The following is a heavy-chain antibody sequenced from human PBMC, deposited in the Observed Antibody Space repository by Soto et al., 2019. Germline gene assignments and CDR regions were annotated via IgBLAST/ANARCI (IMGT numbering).Heavy chain of an antibody. CDR2: IYYSGST. D-gene: IGHD3-3*01. Sequence: ETLSLTGTVSGGSISSSSYYWAWIRQPPGKGLEWIGSIYYSGSTFHNPSLKSRVAIPVDTSKNQFSLKLSSVSAADTAVFYCARTDDDLRNGREAFEIWGQGTMVTVSS. CDR1: GGSISSSSYY. J-gene: IGHJ3*02. V-gene: IGHV4-39*01. CDR3: ARTDDDLRNGREAFEI.